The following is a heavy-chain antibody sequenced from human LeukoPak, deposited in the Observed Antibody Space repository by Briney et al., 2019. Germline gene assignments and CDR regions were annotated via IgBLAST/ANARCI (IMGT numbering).Heavy chain of an antibody. CDR2: IYYSGST. V-gene: IGHV4-30-4*01. CDR1: GGSISSGDYY. CDR3: ARGTWSSSIDY. D-gene: IGHD6-6*01. Sequence: SETLSLTCTVSGGSISSGDYYWSWIRQPPGKGLEWIGYIYYSGSTYYNPSLKSRLTISGDTSKNQFSLRLSSVTAADTAVYYCARGTWSSSIDYWGQGTPVTVSS. J-gene: IGHJ4*02.